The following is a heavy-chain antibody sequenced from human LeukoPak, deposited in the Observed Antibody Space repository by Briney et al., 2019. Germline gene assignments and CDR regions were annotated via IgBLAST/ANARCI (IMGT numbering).Heavy chain of an antibody. CDR1: GDSISSYY. V-gene: IGHV4-59*01. CDR2: IYYSGST. Sequence: SETLSLTCTVSGDSISSYYWSWIRQPPGKGLGWIGYIYYSGSTYYNPSLKSRVTISVDTSKNQFSLKLSSVTAADTAVYYCARIAGYNYGYNYFDSWGQGTLVTVSS. D-gene: IGHD5-18*01. J-gene: IGHJ4*02. CDR3: ARIAGYNYGYNYFDS.